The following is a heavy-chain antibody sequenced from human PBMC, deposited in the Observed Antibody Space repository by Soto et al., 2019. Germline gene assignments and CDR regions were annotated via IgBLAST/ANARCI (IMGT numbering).Heavy chain of an antibody. V-gene: IGHV1-3*01. Sequence: GSSVKVSCKASGFTFTSYGIQWVRQAPGQRLRWMGWINAGNGNTKYSQEFQGRVTITRDTSASTAYMELNSLRSEDTAVYFCAREHDFWSNYCFDYWGQGTLVTVSS. CDR1: GFTFTSYG. CDR3: AREHDFWSNYCFDY. CDR2: INAGNGNT. J-gene: IGHJ4*02. D-gene: IGHD3-3*01.